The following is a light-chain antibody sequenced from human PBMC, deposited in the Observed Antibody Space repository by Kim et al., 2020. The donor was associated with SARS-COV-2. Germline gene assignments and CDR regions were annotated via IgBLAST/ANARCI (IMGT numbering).Light chain of an antibody. CDR2: STS. J-gene: IGKJ4*01. CDR1: ESIGSW. Sequence: SASVGDRVTITCRAGESIGSWLAWYQQKPGEAPSLLIYSTSNLHGGVPSRFSGSGYGTDFTLTVSSLQPEDSAVYYCQQLNAFPLTFGGGTKV. CDR3: QQLNAFPLT. V-gene: IGKV1-12*01.